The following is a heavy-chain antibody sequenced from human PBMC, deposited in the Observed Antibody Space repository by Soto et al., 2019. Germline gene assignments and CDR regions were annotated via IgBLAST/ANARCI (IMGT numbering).Heavy chain of an antibody. CDR2: IGTAGDT. CDR1: GFTFSSYD. V-gene: IGHV3-13*01. CDR3: ARSGYSSSWSSGSHFYGMDV. J-gene: IGHJ6*02. D-gene: IGHD6-13*01. Sequence: GGSLRLSCAASGFTFSSYDMHWVRQAKGKGLEWVSAIGTAGDTYYPGSVKGRFTISRENAKNSLYLQMNSLRAGDTAVYYCARSGYSSSWSSGSHFYGMDVWGQGTTVTVSS.